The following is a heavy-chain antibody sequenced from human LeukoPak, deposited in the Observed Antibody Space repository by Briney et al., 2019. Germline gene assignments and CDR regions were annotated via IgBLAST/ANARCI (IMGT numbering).Heavy chain of an antibody. CDR1: GFTFSSYA. D-gene: IGHD2-15*01. J-gene: IGHJ4*02. V-gene: IGHV3-23*01. CDR2: ISGSGGST. Sequence: AGSLRLSCAASGFTFSSYAMSWVRQAPGKGLEWVSAISGSGGSTYYADSVKGRFTISRDNSKNTLYLQMNSLRAEDTAVYYCAKESCSGGSCYPNYWGQGTLVTVSS. CDR3: AKESCSGGSCYPNY.